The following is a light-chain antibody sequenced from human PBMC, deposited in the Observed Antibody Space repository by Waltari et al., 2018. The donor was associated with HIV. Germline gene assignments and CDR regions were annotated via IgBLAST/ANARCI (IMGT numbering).Light chain of an antibody. V-gene: IGLV3-21*02. CDR1: NIGSKS. CDR2: DDS. Sequence: SYVLTQPPSVSVAPGQTARITWGGNNIGSKSVHWYQQKPGQAPVLVVYDDSDRPSGIPGRVSGSNSGNTATLTISRVEAGDEADYYCQVCDSSSDHVVFGGGTKLTVL. CDR3: QVCDSSSDHVV. J-gene: IGLJ2*01.